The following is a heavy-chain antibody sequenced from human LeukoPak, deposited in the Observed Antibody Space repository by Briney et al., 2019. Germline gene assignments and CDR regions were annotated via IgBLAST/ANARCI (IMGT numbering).Heavy chain of an antibody. CDR2: ISAYNGNT. J-gene: IGHJ4*02. CDR1: GYTFTSYG. CDR3: ARAEWLGIESDY. V-gene: IGHV1-18*01. Sequence: ASVKVSCKASGYTFTSYGISWVRQAPGQGLEWMGWISAYNGNTNYAQKLQGRATMTTDTSTSTAYMELRSLRSDDTAVYYCARAEWLGIESDYWGQGTLVTVSS. D-gene: IGHD6-19*01.